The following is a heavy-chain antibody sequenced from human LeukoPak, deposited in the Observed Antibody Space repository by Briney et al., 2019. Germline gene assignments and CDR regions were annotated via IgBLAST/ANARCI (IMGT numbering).Heavy chain of an antibody. CDR1: GFSLSTRGVG. J-gene: IGHJ4*01. CDR2: IYWDDDK. V-gene: IGHV2-5*02. CDR3: AHRRPIEYFDY. Sequence: SGPTLSHPTPTLTLTFTFSGFSLSTRGVGVGWIRQLPVKALEWLALIYWDDDKRYSPSLKSRLTISKDTSKNQVVLTMTNMDPVDTATYYCAHRRPIEYFDYLGQATLVTVSS.